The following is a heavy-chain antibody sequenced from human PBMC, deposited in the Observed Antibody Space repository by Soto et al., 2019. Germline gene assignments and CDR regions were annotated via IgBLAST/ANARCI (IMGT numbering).Heavy chain of an antibody. J-gene: IGHJ5*02. CDR3: ARDHSSSSRYPNRFDP. D-gene: IGHD6-13*01. Sequence: GASVKVSCKASGYTFTSYAMHWVRQAPGQRLEWMGWINAGNGNTKYSQKFQGRVTITRDTSASTAYMELSSLRSEDTAVYYCARDHSSSSRYPNRFDPWGQGTLVTSPQ. V-gene: IGHV1-3*01. CDR2: INAGNGNT. CDR1: GYTFTSYA.